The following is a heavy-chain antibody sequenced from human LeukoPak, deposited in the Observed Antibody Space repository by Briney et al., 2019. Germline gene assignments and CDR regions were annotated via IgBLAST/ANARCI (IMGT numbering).Heavy chain of an antibody. J-gene: IGHJ6*02. CDR3: ARDIVVVPAAMLGNYYYGMDV. CDR2: ISSSSSYI. V-gene: IGHV3-21*01. Sequence: GGSLRLSCAASGFTFSSYSMNWVRQAPGKGLEWVSSISSSSSYIYYADSVKGRFTISRDNAKNSLYLQMNSLRAEDTAVYYCARDIVVVPAAMLGNYYYGMDVWAKGPRSPSP. CDR1: GFTFSSYS. D-gene: IGHD2-2*01.